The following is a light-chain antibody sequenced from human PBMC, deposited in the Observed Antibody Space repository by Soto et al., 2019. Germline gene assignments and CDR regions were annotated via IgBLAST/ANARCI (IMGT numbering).Light chain of an antibody. CDR2: DAS. CDR3: QQYGSSPPYT. Sequence: EIVLTQSPGTLSLSPGERATLSCRASQSVSSSYLAWYQQKPGQAPRLPIYDASTRATGIPERFSGSGSGTDFTLTISRLEPEDFSVYYCQQYGSSPPYTFGQGTKLEIK. CDR1: QSVSSSY. J-gene: IGKJ2*01. V-gene: IGKV3-20*01.